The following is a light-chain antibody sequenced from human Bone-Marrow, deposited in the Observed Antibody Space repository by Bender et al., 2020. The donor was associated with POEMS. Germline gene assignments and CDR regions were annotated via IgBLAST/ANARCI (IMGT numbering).Light chain of an antibody. V-gene: IGLV2-14*01. Sequence: QSALTQPASVSGFPGQSITISCTGTSSDIGTSNTVSWYQQSPGNAPKVIIYEVDNRPSGASSRFSGSKSGRTASLTISGLQAEDEATYYCSSYSTTMTHVFGTGTEV. J-gene: IGLJ1*01. CDR2: EVD. CDR3: SSYSTTMTHV. CDR1: SSDIGTSNT.